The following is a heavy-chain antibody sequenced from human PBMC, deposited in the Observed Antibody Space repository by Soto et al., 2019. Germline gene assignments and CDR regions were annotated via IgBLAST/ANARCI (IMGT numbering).Heavy chain of an antibody. CDR3: ALLGGWSGGSNDMPV. Sequence: EVQLVESGGGLVQPGGSLRLSCAASGLIFSDYHMDWVRQAPGKGLKWVGRIRRKANSYTTEYAASVTGRFTISRDDSKNSLYLQMNSLKTEDTAVYYCALLGGWSGGSNDMPVWGQGTTVTVSS. CDR2: IRRKANSYTT. D-gene: IGHD6-19*01. CDR1: GLIFSDYH. J-gene: IGHJ6*02. V-gene: IGHV3-72*01.